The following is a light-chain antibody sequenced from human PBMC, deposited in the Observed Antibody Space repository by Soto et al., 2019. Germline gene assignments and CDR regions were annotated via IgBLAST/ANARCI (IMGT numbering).Light chain of an antibody. J-gene: IGLJ1*01. V-gene: IGLV2-14*03. CDR1: SSDVGAYKY. CDR2: GVS. CDR3: NSYATGNTRV. Sequence: QSVLTQPASVSGSPGQSVTISCTGTSSDVGAYKYVSWYQKHPGKAPKLMIYGVSNRPSGVSNRFSGSKSGNTAFLTISVLQPEDEADYYCNSYATGNTRVFGTGTKVTVL.